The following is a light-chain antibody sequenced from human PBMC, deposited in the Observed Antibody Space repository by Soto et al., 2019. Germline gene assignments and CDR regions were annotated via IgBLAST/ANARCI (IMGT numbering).Light chain of an antibody. CDR3: AAWDDSLNGLV. V-gene: IGLV1-36*01. Sequence: QSVLTQPPSVSEAPRQRGTISCSGSSSNIGNNAVNWYQQLPGKAPKLLIYYDDLLPSGVSDRFSGSKSGTSASLAISGLQSEDEADYYCAAWDDSLNGLVFGTGTKLTVL. J-gene: IGLJ1*01. CDR1: SSNIGNNA. CDR2: YDD.